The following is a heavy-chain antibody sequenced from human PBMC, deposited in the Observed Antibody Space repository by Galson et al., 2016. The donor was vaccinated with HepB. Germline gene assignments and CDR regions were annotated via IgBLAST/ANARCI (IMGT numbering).Heavy chain of an antibody. V-gene: IGHV3-13*01. CDR1: GFNFDSYD. Sequence: SLRLSCAASGFNFDSYDMHWVRQVTGGGLAWVSSMGTAGETFYSDSAVGRFIISRDNAKDSLYLQMDTLTEGDTAVYYCGRDRGSLGGLWFDPRGQGTLVIVSS. D-gene: IGHD3-16*01. J-gene: IGHJ5*02. CDR2: MGTAGET. CDR3: GRDRGSLGGLWFDP.